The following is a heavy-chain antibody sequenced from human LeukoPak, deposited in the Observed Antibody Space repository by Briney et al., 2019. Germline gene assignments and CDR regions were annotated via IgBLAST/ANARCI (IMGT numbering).Heavy chain of an antibody. D-gene: IGHD6-13*01. CDR2: ISYDGSNK. CDR1: GFTFSSYA. CDR3: ASAHRYSSSWYDY. J-gene: IGHJ4*02. Sequence: GRSLRLSCAASGFTFSSYAMHWVRQAPGKGLEWVAVISYDGSNKYYADSVKGRFTISRDNSKNTLYLQMNSLRAEDTAVYYCASAHRYSSSWYDYWGQGTLVTVSS. V-gene: IGHV3-30*04.